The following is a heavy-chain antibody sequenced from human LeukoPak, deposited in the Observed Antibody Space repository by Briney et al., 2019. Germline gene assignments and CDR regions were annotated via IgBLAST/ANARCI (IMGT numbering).Heavy chain of an antibody. CDR3: AREGDGYNSPIDY. CDR2: ISSFGSYI. D-gene: IGHD5-24*01. Sequence: AGGSLRLSCAASGFTFSSYSMNWVRQAPGKGLEWVSSISSFGSYIYYADSVKGRFTISRDNAKNSLFLQMNSLRAEDTAVYYCAREGDGYNSPIDYWGQGTLVTVSS. CDR1: GFTFSSYS. V-gene: IGHV3-21*01. J-gene: IGHJ4*02.